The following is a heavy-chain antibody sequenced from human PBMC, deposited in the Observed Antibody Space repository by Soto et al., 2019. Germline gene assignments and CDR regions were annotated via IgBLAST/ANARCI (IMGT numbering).Heavy chain of an antibody. J-gene: IGHJ4*02. Sequence: GGSLRLSCGASGFNFGNFGMHWVRQAPGKGLEWLTVISNDENIKQDSVRGRFAIARGNSKNTLYLHLTSLRAEDTAIYYCARGLRGVLDYWGKGTLVTVSS. D-gene: IGHD5-12*01. CDR3: ARGLRGVLDY. CDR1: GFNFGNFG. CDR2: ISNDENIK. V-gene: IGHV3-33*01.